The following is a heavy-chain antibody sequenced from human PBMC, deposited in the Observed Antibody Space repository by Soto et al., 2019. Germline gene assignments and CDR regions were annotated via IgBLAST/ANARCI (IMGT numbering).Heavy chain of an antibody. CDR3: ARGSDFGVVIIRYDYYYYMDV. CDR1: GYTFTSYA. J-gene: IGHJ6*03. Sequence: GASVKVSCKASGYTFTSYAMHWVRQAPGQRLEWMGWISAYNGNTNYAQKLQGRVTMTTDTSTSTAYMELRSLRSDDTAVYYCARGSDFGVVIIRYDYYYYMDVWGKGTTVTVSS. CDR2: ISAYNGNT. V-gene: IGHV1-18*01. D-gene: IGHD3-3*01.